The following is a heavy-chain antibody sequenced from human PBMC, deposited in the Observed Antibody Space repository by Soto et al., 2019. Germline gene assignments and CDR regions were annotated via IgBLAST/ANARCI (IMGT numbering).Heavy chain of an antibody. D-gene: IGHD2-15*01. V-gene: IGHV3-53*04. CDR3: ARAVSSYCSGGSCYSTPRAHYFDY. J-gene: IGHJ4*02. CDR2: IYSGGST. Sequence: GGSLRLSCAASGFTVSSNYMSWVRQAPGKGLEWVSVIYSGGSTYYADSVKGRFTISRHNSKNTLYLQMNSLRAEDTAVYYCARAVSSYCSGGSCYSTPRAHYFDYWGQGTLVTVSS. CDR1: GFTVSSNY.